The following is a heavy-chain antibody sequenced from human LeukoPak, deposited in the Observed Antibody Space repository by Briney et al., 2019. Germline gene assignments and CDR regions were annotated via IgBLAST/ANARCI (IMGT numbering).Heavy chain of an antibody. CDR2: IYYSGST. CDR1: GGSISSYY. J-gene: IGHJ4*02. Sequence: SETLSLTCTVSGGSISSYYWSWIRQPPGKGLEWIGYIYYSGSTNYNPSLKSRVTISVDTSKNQFSLKLSSVTAADTAVYYCARVDYGDLDYWGQGTLVTVSS. V-gene: IGHV4-59*12. CDR3: ARVDYGDLDY. D-gene: IGHD4-17*01.